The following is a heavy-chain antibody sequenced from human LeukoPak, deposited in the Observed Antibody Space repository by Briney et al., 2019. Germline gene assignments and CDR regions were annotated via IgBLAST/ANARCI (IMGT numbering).Heavy chain of an antibody. Sequence: GGSLRLSCTASGFTFGDYAMSWFRQAPGKGLEWVGFIRSKAYGGTTEYAASAKGRFTISRDDSKRIAYLQMNSLKTEDTAVYYCTSRWYYDSSDWDFDYWGQGTLVTVSS. V-gene: IGHV3-49*03. CDR1: GFTFGDYA. J-gene: IGHJ4*02. CDR2: IRSKAYGGTT. D-gene: IGHD3-22*01. CDR3: TSRWYYDSSDWDFDY.